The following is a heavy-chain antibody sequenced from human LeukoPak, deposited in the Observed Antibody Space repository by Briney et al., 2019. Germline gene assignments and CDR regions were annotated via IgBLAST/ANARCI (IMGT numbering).Heavy chain of an antibody. J-gene: IGHJ4*02. Sequence: GGSLRLSCAASKFTFSSYAMHWVRQAPGKGLEWVANIKQDGGEKYFLDSVKGRFTISRDNAKNSLYLQMNSLRVEDTGLYYCARLESSGWYRFDCWGQGTLVTVSS. D-gene: IGHD6-19*01. CDR1: KFTFSSYA. CDR2: IKQDGGEK. V-gene: IGHV3-7*01. CDR3: ARLESSGWYRFDC.